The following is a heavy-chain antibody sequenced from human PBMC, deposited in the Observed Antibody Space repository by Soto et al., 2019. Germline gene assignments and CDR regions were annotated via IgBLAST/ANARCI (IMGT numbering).Heavy chain of an antibody. CDR2: IIPISDTT. V-gene: IGHV1-69*01. CDR3: ARSQGSSTSLEIYYYYYYGMDV. J-gene: IGHJ6*02. CDR1: GGTFSSYA. Sequence: QVQLVQSGVEVKKPGASVKVSCKASGGTFSSYAISWVRQAPVQGLEWMGRIIPISDTTNYAQKFQGRVKITADESTSTASMALSSLRAEDTAVYYCARSQGSSTSLEIYYYYYYGMDVWGPGTTVTVSS. D-gene: IGHD2-2*01.